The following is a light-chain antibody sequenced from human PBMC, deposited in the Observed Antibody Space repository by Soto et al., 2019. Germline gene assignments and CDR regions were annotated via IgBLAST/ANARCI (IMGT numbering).Light chain of an antibody. J-gene: IGLJ1*01. Sequence: QSVLTQPASVSGSPGQSITISCTGTSSDVGGYNYVSWYQQHPGKAPKLMIYEVSNRPSGVSNRFSGSKSGNTASLTISGLQAVYDYYYYCTSYPSISLYLFGTGTNFTGL. CDR1: SSDVGGYNY. V-gene: IGLV2-14*01. CDR3: TSYPSISLYL. CDR2: EVS.